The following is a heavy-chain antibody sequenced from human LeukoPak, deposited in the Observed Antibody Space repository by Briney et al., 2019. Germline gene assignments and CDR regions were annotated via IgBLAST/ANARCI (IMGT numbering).Heavy chain of an antibody. CDR1: GYTFTSYD. V-gene: IGHV1-8*01. J-gene: IGHJ3*02. Sequence: GASVKVSCKASGYTFTSYDINWVRQATGQGLEWMGWMNPNSGNTGYAQKFQGRVTMTRNTTISTAYMELSSLRSEDTAVYYCARVGIAAAGAFAFDIWGQGTMVTVSS. CDR2: MNPNSGNT. CDR3: ARVGIAAAGAFAFDI. D-gene: IGHD6-13*01.